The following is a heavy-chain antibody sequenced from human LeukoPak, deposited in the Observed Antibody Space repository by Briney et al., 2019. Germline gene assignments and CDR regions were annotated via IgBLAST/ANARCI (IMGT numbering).Heavy chain of an antibody. V-gene: IGHV4-59*08. CDR2: IYYTGGT. D-gene: IGHD6-19*01. CDR3: AKYGNSGWVIDN. Sequence: PSETLSLTCTVSGGSIGSNYWTWIRQPSGKGLEYIGYIYYTGGTNYNPSLKSRVTIPVDTSKNQFSLKLTSVTAADTAVYFCAKYGNSGWVIDNWGQGTLVTVSS. CDR1: GGSIGSNY. J-gene: IGHJ4*02.